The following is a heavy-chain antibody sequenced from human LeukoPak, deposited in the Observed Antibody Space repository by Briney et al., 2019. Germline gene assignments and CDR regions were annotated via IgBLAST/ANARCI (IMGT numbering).Heavy chain of an antibody. CDR2: INPSGGST. J-gene: IGHJ5*02. CDR3: ASSNLVVVPPTT. CDR1: GYTFTSYY. D-gene: IGHD2-2*01. Sequence: ASVKVSCKASGYTFTSYYMHWVRQAPGQGLEWMGIINPSGGSTSYAQKFQGRVTMTRNPSTSTVPIDLDSLRSEGPGVYYCASSNLVVVPPTTWGQGTLVTVSS. V-gene: IGHV1-46*01.